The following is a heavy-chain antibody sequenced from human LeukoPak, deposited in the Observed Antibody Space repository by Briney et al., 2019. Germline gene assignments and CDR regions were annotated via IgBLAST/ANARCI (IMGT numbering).Heavy chain of an antibody. Sequence: ASVKVSCKASGGTFSSYAISWVRRAPGQGLEWMGRIIPIFGTANYAQKFQGRVTITTDESTSTAYMELSSLRSEDTAVYYCARGGGGAVARWNYFDYWGQGTLVTVSS. CDR3: ARGGGGAVARWNYFDY. V-gene: IGHV1-69*05. CDR2: IIPIFGTA. J-gene: IGHJ4*02. D-gene: IGHD6-19*01. CDR1: GGTFSSYA.